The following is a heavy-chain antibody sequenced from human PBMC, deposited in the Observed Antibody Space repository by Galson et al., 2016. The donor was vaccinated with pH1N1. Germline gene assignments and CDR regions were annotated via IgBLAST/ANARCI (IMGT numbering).Heavy chain of an antibody. CDR1: RFSFSDYW. CDR3: ATDGGGDWYFEL. J-gene: IGHJ2*01. CDR2: INQDGSQK. V-gene: IGHV3-7*01. Sequence: SLRLSCAGSRFSFSDYWMHWVRQAPGKGLEWVANINQDGSQKYYVDSVKGRFTISRDNSKNTVYLQMNSLRGEDTAFYYCATDGGGDWYFELWGRGTLVTVSS. D-gene: IGHD3-16*01.